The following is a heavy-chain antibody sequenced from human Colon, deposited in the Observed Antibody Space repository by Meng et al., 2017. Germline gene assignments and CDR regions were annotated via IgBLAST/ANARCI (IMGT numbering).Heavy chain of an antibody. V-gene: IGHV4-31*03. CDR2: IYYSGST. CDR1: GVSISSGGFY. J-gene: IGHJ5*02. CDR3: ARTNYGDYNWFDP. Sequence: VQLQESGPGRTKPSQTLTLTCNASGVSISSGGFYWGWNRQHPGKGLEWIGYIYYSGSTYYNPSLRSRVAISIDTSKNQFSLKLTSVTAADTAVYFCARTNYGDYNWFDPWGQGTLVTVSS. D-gene: IGHD4-17*01.